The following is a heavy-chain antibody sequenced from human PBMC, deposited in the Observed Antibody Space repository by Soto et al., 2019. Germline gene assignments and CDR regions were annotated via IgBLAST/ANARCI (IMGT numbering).Heavy chain of an antibody. CDR1: GFTFSDYY. V-gene: IGHV3-11*01. J-gene: IGHJ4*02. Sequence: GGSLRLSCAASGFTFSDYYMSWIRQAPGKGLEWVSYISSSGSTIYYADSVKGRFTISRDNAKNSLYLQMNSLRAEDTAVYYCARANHRWGNPTHFDYWGQGTLVTVSS. D-gene: IGHD2-8*01. CDR2: ISSSGSTI. CDR3: ARANHRWGNPTHFDY.